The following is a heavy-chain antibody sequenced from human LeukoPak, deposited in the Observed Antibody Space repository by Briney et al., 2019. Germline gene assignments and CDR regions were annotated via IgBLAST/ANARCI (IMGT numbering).Heavy chain of an antibody. CDR1: GFAFSSYA. J-gene: IGHJ6*03. D-gene: IGHD4-17*01. V-gene: IGHV3-33*01. CDR2: LWYDGSNK. CDR3: ARPLDYGAYYYYMDV. Sequence: GGSLRLSCEASGFAFSSYAMHWVRQAPGKGLEWVAVLWYDGSNKNYADSVKGRFTISRDNSKNTLYLQLNSLRAEDTAVYYCARPLDYGAYYYYMDVRGKGTTVTVSS.